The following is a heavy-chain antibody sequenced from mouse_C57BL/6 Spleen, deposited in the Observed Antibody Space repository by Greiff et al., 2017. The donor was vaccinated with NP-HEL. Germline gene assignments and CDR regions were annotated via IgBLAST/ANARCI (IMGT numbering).Heavy chain of an antibody. CDR1: GFTFSDYG. CDR2: ISSGSSTI. V-gene: IGHV5-17*01. D-gene: IGHD6-1*01. Sequence: DVKLVESGGGLVKPGGSLKLSCAASGFTFSDYGMHWVRQAPEKGLEWVAYISSGSSTIYYADTVKGRFTISRDNAKNTLFLQMTSLRSEDTAMYYCARQASNLYYFDYWGQGTTLTVSS. J-gene: IGHJ2*01. CDR3: ARQASNLYYFDY.